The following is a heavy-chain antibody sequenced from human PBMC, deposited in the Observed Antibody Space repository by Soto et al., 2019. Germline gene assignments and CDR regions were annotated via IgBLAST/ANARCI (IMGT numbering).Heavy chain of an antibody. CDR2: ISAYNGNT. D-gene: IGHD6-13*01. CDR1: GYTFTSYG. CDR3: AREAPPFSQYSSSWPDYNWFDP. J-gene: IGHJ5*02. Sequence: GASVKVSCKASGYTFTSYGISWVRQAPGQGLEWMGWISAYNGNTNYAQKLQGRVTMTTDTSTSTAYMELRSLRSDDTAVYYCAREAPPFSQYSSSWPDYNWFDPWGQGTLVTVSS. V-gene: IGHV1-18*01.